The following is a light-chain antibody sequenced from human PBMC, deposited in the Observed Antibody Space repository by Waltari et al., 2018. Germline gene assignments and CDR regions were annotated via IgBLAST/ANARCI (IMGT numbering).Light chain of an antibody. CDR2: KAF. J-gene: IGKJ1*01. CDR3: LQYNSSPWT. Sequence: DIQMTQSPSSLSASVGDTVTITCRASQSISSWLDWYQQKPGKAPKLLIYKAFSLQSGVPSRFSGSGSGTDFTLTISSLQPEDFATYYCLQYNSSPWTFDQGTKVEIK. CDR1: QSISSW. V-gene: IGKV1-12*01.